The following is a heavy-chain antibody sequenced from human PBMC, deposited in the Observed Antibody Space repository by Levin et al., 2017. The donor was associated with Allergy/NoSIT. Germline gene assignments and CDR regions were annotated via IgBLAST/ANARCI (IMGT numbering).Heavy chain of an antibody. CDR3: ARDGGFYYGSGSYYMYYFDQ. D-gene: IGHD3-10*01. J-gene: IGHJ4*02. CDR2: IWYDGGNI. CDR1: GFTFKNYG. V-gene: IGHV3-33*01. Sequence: GESLKISCAASGFTFKNYGMHWVRQAPGEGLEWVAAIWYDGGNIYYAHSVKGRFTISRDNFQNTLYLQMNSLRAEDTAVYYCARDGGFYYGSGSYYMYYFDQWGPGTLVTVSS.